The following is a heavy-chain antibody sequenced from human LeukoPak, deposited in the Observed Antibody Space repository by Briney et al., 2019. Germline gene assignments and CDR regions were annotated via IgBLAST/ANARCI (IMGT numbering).Heavy chain of an antibody. Sequence: ASVKVSCKASGYTFTSYGISWVRQAPGQGLEWMGWISAYNGNTNYAQKLQGRVTMTTDTSTSTAYMELRSLRSEDTAVYYCARERYYGSGSPLAYWGQGTLVTVSS. CDR3: ARERYYGSGSPLAY. J-gene: IGHJ4*02. D-gene: IGHD3-10*01. CDR2: ISAYNGNT. V-gene: IGHV1-18*01. CDR1: GYTFTSYG.